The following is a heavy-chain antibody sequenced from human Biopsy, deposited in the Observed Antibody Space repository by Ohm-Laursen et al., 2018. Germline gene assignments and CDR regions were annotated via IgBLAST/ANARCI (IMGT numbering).Heavy chain of an antibody. V-gene: IGHV1-2*02. J-gene: IGHJ5*02. CDR2: INAKTGDT. Sequence: ASVKVSCKTSGYTFTGYHVHWVRQAPGQGLEWMGWINAKTGDTNYAQKFQGRVTMTRDTSISTAYVDLSSLRSGDTAVYYCTRGGYYYDSLAYYYWFDPWGQGTLVTVSS. CDR1: GYTFTGYH. CDR3: TRGGYYYDSLAYYYWFDP. D-gene: IGHD3-22*01.